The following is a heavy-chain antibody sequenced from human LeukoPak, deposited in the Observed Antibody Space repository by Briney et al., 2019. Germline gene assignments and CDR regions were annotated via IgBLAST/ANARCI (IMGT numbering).Heavy chain of an antibody. CDR3: AREPSSTSTDLDY. J-gene: IGHJ4*02. V-gene: IGHV3-33*01. D-gene: IGHD2-2*01. CDR1: GFTFSSYG. CDR2: IWYDGSNK. Sequence: GGSLRLSCAASGFTFSSYGMHWVRQAPGEGLEWVAVIWYDGSNKYYADSVKGRFTISRDNSKNTLYLQMNSLRAEDTAVYYCAREPSSTSTDLDYWGQGTLVTVSS.